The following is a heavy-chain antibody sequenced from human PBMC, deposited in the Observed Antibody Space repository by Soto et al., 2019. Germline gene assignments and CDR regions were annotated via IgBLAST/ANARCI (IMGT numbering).Heavy chain of an antibody. CDR3: ARLYTYGYYHFDH. Sequence: SETLSLTCTVSGDSISGGNYYWTWIRQHPGRGLEWIGYIYYTGTTHYSPSLQSRVTMPVDTSKNQISLTLTSLTPADTAVYFCARLYTYGYYHFDHWGQGTLVTVSS. CDR1: GDSISGGNYY. J-gene: IGHJ4*02. CDR2: IYYTGTT. V-gene: IGHV4-31*03. D-gene: IGHD3-22*01.